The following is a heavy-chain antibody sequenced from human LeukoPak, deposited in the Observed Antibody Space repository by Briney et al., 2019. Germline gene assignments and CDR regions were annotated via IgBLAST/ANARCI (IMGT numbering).Heavy chain of an antibody. CDR3: ARGNWRGYFDY. J-gene: IGHJ4*02. V-gene: IGHV4-59*01. Sequence: SEALSLTWTVSGGSISSYYWSWIRQPPGKGLEWIGYIYYSGSTNYNPSLKSRVTISVDTSKDQFSLKLSSVTAADTAVYYCARGNWRGYFDYWGQGTLVTVSS. CDR2: IYYSGST. D-gene: IGHD1-1*01. CDR1: GGSISSYY.